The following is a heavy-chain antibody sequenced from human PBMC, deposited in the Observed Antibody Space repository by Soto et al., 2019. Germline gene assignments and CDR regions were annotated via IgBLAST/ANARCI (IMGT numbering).Heavy chain of an antibody. CDR3: TQDQLADVIEAAGY. Sequence: EVQLFESGGGLVQPGGSLRLSCEASEFTSGFTFSSYGMSWVRQAPGKGLEWVADISGSGGQKRYADSVKGRFTIARDHSKSTLYRQMNSLRVEDTAVYFCTQDQLADVIEAAGYWGKGTLVSVSS. CDR1: GFTFSSYG. V-gene: IGHV3-23*01. J-gene: IGHJ4*02. D-gene: IGHD6-13*01. CDR2: ISGSGGQK.